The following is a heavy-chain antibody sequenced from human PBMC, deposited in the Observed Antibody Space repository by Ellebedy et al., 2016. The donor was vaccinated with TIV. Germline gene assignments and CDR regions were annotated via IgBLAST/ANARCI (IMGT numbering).Heavy chain of an antibody. CDR1: GYSISSGYY. CDR2: IYHSGST. J-gene: IGHJ3*02. Sequence: SETLSLTCTVSGYSISSGYYWGWIRQPPGKGLEWIGSIYHSGSTYYNPSLKSRVTISVYKSKNQFSLELTSVTAADTAVYYCARRISANDALDIWGQGTMVTVSS. D-gene: IGHD4/OR15-4a*01. CDR3: ARRISANDALDI. V-gene: IGHV4-38-2*02.